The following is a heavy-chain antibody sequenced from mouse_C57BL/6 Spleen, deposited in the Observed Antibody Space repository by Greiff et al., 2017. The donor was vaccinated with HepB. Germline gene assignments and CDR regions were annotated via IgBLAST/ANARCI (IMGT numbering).Heavy chain of an antibody. V-gene: IGHV1-50*01. CDR3: ARAPYYYGSSYAWFAY. CDR1: GYTFTSYW. J-gene: IGHJ3*01. D-gene: IGHD1-1*01. CDR2: IDPSDSYT. Sequence: QVQLQQSGAELVKPGASVKLSCKASGYTFTSYWMQWVKQRPGQGLEWIGEIDPSDSYTNYNQKFKGKATLTVDTSSSTAYMQLSSLTSEDSAVYYWARAPYYYGSSYAWFAYWGQGTLVTVSA.